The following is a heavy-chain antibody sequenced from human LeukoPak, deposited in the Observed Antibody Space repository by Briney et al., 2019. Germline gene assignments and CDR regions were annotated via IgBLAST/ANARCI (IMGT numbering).Heavy chain of an antibody. CDR2: INHGGST. CDR1: GGSFSGYY. D-gene: IGHD3-22*01. CDR3: ARWGYYYDSSGFPRRTDYFDY. V-gene: IGHV4-34*01. Sequence: PSETLSLTCAVYGGSFSGYYWSWIRQPPGKGLEWIGEINHGGSTNYNPSLKSRVTISVDTSKNQFSLKLSSVTAADTAVYYCARWGYYYDSSGFPRRTDYFDYWGQGALVTVSS. J-gene: IGHJ4*02.